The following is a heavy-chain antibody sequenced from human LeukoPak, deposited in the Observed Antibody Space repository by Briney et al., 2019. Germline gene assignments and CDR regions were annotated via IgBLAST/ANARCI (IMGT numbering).Heavy chain of an antibody. V-gene: IGHV1-24*01. J-gene: IGHJ4*02. Sequence: GASVKVSCKASGYTFTGYHMHWVRQAPGKGLEWMGGFDPEDGETIYAQKFQGRVTMTEDTSTDTAYMELSSLRSEDTAVYYCAILIQLPRWGQGTLVTVSS. CDR3: AILIQLPR. CDR1: GYTFTGYH. D-gene: IGHD2-2*01. CDR2: FDPEDGET.